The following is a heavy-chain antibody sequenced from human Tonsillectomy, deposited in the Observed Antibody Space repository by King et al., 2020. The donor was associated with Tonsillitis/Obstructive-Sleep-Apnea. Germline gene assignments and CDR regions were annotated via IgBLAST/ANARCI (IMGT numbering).Heavy chain of an antibody. CDR3: ARLMITFGGVIGPFDY. V-gene: IGHV4-39*01. CDR1: GGSISSSSYY. Sequence: VQLQESGPGLVKPSETLSLTCTVSGGSISSSSYYWGWIRQPPGKGLEWIGSIYYSGSTYYNPSLHSRVTISVDTSKNQFSLKLSSVTAADTAVYYCARLMITFGGVIGPFDYWGQGTLVTVSS. D-gene: IGHD3-16*02. J-gene: IGHJ4*02. CDR2: IYYSGST.